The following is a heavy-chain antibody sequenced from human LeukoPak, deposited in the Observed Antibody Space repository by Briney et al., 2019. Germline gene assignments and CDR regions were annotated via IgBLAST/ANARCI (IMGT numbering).Heavy chain of an antibody. J-gene: IGHJ3*02. Sequence: SVKVSCKASGGTFSSYAISWVRQAPGQGLEWMGGIIPISGTANYAQKFQGRVTITADESTSTAYMELSSLRSEDTAVYYCATRGYGDAFDIWGQGTMVTVSS. V-gene: IGHV1-69*13. CDR2: IIPISGTA. D-gene: IGHD5-18*01. CDR1: GGTFSSYA. CDR3: ATRGYGDAFDI.